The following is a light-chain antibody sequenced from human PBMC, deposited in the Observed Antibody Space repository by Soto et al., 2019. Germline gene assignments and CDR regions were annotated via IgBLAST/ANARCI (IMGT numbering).Light chain of an antibody. Sequence: QSVLTQPPSVSAAPGQKVTISCSGSSSNIGGGYDVHWYQQLPGTAPKLLIYGNSNRPSGVPDRFSGSKSGTSASLAITGLQAEDEAHYYSPSYDSSLSGYVFGTGTKGTVL. CDR3: PSYDSSLSGYV. CDR1: SSNIGGGYD. CDR2: GNS. V-gene: IGLV1-40*01. J-gene: IGLJ1*01.